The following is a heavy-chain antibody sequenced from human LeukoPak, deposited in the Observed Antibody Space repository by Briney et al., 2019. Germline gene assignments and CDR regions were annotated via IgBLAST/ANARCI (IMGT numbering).Heavy chain of an antibody. CDR3: AKGTWTMIVVAPDY. J-gene: IGHJ4*02. CDR2: IGAAGDT. Sequence: GGSLRLSCAASGFTFNSYDMHWVRQVTGEGLEWVSGIGAAGDTYYPGSLKGRFTISRDNSKNTLYLQMNSLRAEDTAVYYCAKGTWTMIVVAPDYWGQGTLVTVSS. D-gene: IGHD3-22*01. CDR1: GFTFNSYD. V-gene: IGHV3-13*01.